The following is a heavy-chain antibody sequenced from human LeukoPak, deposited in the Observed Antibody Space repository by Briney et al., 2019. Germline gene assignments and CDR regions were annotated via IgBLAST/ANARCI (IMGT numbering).Heavy chain of an antibody. V-gene: IGHV1-2*02. J-gene: IGHJ6*03. CDR1: GYTFTGYY. CDR3: ARAYYYHMDV. CDR2: INSNSGGT. Sequence: ASVKVSCKTSGYTFTGYYMHWVRQAPGQGLEWMGWINSNSGGTNYAQKFQGRVTMTRDTSISTAYMELSSLRSDDTAVYHCARAYYYHMDVWGKGTTVTVSS.